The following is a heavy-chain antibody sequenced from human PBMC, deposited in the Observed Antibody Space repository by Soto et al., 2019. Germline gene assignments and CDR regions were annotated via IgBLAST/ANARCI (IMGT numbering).Heavy chain of an antibody. CDR2: IYYSGST. J-gene: IGHJ5*02. CDR1: GGSISSYY. V-gene: IGHV4-59*08. D-gene: IGHD3-9*01. CDR3: ARHRTILTFNWFDP. Sequence: SETLSLTCTVSGGSISSYYWSWIRQPPGKGLEWIGYIYYSGSTNYNPSLRSRVTISVDTSKNQFSLKLSSVTAADTAVYYCARHRTILTFNWFDPWGQGTLVTAPQ.